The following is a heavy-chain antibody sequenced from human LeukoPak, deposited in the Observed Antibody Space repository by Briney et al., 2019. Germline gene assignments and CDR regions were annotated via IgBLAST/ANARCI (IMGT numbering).Heavy chain of an antibody. CDR3: ARDIAMAGDDY. CDR2: IKHDGSDK. J-gene: IGHJ4*02. Sequence: GGSLRLSCAASGFTFSSYWMSWVRQAPGKGLEWVANIKHDGSDKNYVDSVKGRFTISRDNAKNSVYLQMNSLRAEDTAVYYCARDIAMAGDDYWGREPWSPSPQ. V-gene: IGHV3-7*04. CDR1: GFTFSSYW. D-gene: IGHD6-19*01.